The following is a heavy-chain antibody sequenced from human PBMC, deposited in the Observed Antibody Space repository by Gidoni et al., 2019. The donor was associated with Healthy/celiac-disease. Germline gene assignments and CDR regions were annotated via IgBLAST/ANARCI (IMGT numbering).Heavy chain of an antibody. Sequence: QLQLQESGPGLVKPSETLSLTCTVSGGSISSSSYYWGWLRQPPGKGLEWIGSIYYSGSTYYNPSLKSRVTISVDTSKNQFSLKLSSVTAADTAVYYCARDGIAVAGRADYWGQGTLVTVSS. J-gene: IGHJ4*02. CDR3: ARDGIAVAGRADY. CDR1: GGSISSSSYY. V-gene: IGHV4-39*07. CDR2: IYYSGST. D-gene: IGHD6-19*01.